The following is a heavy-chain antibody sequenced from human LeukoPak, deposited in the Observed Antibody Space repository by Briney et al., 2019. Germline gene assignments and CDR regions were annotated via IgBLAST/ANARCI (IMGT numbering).Heavy chain of an antibody. CDR2: ISNSGTTI. CDR1: GFTFSNFE. Sequence: GGSLRLSCAASGFTFSNFEMIWVRQAPGKGLEWVLYISNSGTTIYYTDSVKGRFTISRDNAHNSLYLQMNSLRAEDTAVYYCARAVAGTPIDYWGQGTLVTVSS. CDR3: ARAVAGTPIDY. J-gene: IGHJ4*02. V-gene: IGHV3-48*03. D-gene: IGHD6-19*01.